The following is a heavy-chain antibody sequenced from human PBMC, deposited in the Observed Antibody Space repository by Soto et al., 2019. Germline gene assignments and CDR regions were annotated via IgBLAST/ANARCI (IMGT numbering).Heavy chain of an antibody. CDR2: ISSSSSYI. CDR3: ARGCQATYYDFWSGYYLYYFDY. J-gene: IGHJ4*02. D-gene: IGHD3-3*01. Sequence: VGSLRLSCAASGFTFSSYSMNWVRQAPGKGLEWVSSISSSSSYIYYADSVKGRFTISRDNAKNSLYLQMNSLRAEDTAVYYCARGCQATYYDFWSGYYLYYFDYWGQGTLVTVSS. V-gene: IGHV3-21*01. CDR1: GFTFSSYS.